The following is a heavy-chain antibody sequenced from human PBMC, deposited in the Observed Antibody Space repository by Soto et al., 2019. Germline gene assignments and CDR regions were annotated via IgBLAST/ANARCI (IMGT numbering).Heavy chain of an antibody. Sequence: SSETLSLTCTVSGGSVSSGSYYWSWIRQPPGKGLEWIGYIYYSGSTNYNPSLKSRVTISVDTSKNQFSLKLSSVTAADTAVYYCARACSSTSPHLNWFDPWGQGTLVTVSS. J-gene: IGHJ5*02. CDR2: IYYSGST. V-gene: IGHV4-61*01. CDR3: ARACSSTSPHLNWFDP. D-gene: IGHD2-2*01. CDR1: GGSVSSGSYY.